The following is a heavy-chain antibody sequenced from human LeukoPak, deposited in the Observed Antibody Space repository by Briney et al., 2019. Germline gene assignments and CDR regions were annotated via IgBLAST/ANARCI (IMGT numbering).Heavy chain of an antibody. D-gene: IGHD3-9*01. CDR1: GFSFSSYE. J-gene: IGHJ4*02. CDR2: ISSDGRVG. Sequence: GGSLRLSCAASGFSFSSYEMNWVRQAPGKGLEWVSHISSDGRVGRYVDSVRGRFTMSRDNAKNLLFLQMSGLRAEDTAVYYCARDTLNGPFVISLDYWGQGALVTVSS. CDR3: ARDTLNGPFVISLDY. V-gene: IGHV3-48*03.